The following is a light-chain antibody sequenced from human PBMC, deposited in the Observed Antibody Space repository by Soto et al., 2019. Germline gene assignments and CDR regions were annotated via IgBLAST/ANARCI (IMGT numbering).Light chain of an antibody. CDR2: LNSDGSH. CDR3: QTWGTGTRGV. Sequence: QPVLTQSPSASASLGASVKLTCTLSSGHSSYAIAWHQQQPEKGPRYLMKLNSDGSHSKGDGIPDRFSGSSSGAERYLTISSLQSEDEADYYCQTWGTGTRGVFGGGTKLTDL. V-gene: IGLV4-69*01. CDR1: SGHSSYA. J-gene: IGLJ3*02.